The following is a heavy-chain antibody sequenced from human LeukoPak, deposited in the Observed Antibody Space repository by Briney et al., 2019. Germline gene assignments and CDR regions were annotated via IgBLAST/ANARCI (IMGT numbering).Heavy chain of an antibody. CDR3: AKVGAYWYFDL. V-gene: IGHV3-23*01. CDR1: GFTFSSYA. D-gene: IGHD4/OR15-4a*01. Sequence: GGSLRLSCAASGFTFSSYAMHWVRQAPGKGLEWISGITSNAASTHYTDSVRGRFTISRDNSKNTLSLQMNSLRPEDTAIYYCAKVGAYWYFDLWGRGALLTVSS. CDR2: ITSNAAST. J-gene: IGHJ2*01.